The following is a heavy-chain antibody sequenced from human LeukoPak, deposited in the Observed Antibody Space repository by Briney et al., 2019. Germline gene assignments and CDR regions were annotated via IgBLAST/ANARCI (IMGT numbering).Heavy chain of an antibody. V-gene: IGHV3-23*01. Sequence: PGGSLRLCCAASGFTFSSYAMSWVRQAAGKGLEWVSAISGSGGSTYYADSVKGRFTISRDNSKNTLYLQMNSLRAEDTAVYYCAKGYSSGWYADYFDYWGQGTLVTVSS. CDR1: GFTFSSYA. CDR2: ISGSGGST. D-gene: IGHD6-19*01. CDR3: AKGYSSGWYADYFDY. J-gene: IGHJ4*02.